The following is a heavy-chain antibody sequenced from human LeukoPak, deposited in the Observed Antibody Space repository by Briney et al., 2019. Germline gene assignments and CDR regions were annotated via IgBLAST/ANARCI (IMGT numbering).Heavy chain of an antibody. Sequence: PSETLSLTCTVSGGSISSYYWSWIRQPPGKGLEWIGYIYYSGSTNYNPSLKSRVTISVDTSRNQFSLKLSSVTAADTAVYYCARMYYYDSSGYGGFDYWGRGTLVTVSS. CDR2: IYYSGST. D-gene: IGHD3-22*01. V-gene: IGHV4-59*08. J-gene: IGHJ4*02. CDR3: ARMYYYDSSGYGGFDY. CDR1: GGSISSYY.